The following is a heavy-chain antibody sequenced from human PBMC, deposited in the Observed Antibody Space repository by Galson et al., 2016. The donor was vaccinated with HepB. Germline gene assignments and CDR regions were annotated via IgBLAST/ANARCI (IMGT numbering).Heavy chain of an antibody. V-gene: IGHV1-3*01. CDR1: GYIFMSYA. Sequence: SVKVSCKASGYIFMSYAMHWVRQAPGQSLEWMGWINADNDNTKYSDKLHGRVTITRDTSASTVYMELRSLNSEDTAVYYCARARKFGTGSFAYWGQGTLVTVSS. CDR2: INADNDNT. J-gene: IGHJ4*02. D-gene: IGHD3-10*01. CDR3: ARARKFGTGSFAY.